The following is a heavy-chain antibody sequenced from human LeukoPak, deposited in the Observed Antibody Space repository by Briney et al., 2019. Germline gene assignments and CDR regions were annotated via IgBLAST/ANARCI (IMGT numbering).Heavy chain of an antibody. CDR1: GGTFSSYA. Sequence: SVKVSCKASGGTFSSYAISWVRQPPGQGLEWMGGVIPIFGTANYAQKFQGRVTITADESTSTAYMELSSLRSEDTAVYYCARDSGGIFGVIRAPDYWGQGTLVTVSS. D-gene: IGHD3-3*01. J-gene: IGHJ4*02. V-gene: IGHV1-69*13. CDR2: VIPIFGTA. CDR3: ARDSGGIFGVIRAPDY.